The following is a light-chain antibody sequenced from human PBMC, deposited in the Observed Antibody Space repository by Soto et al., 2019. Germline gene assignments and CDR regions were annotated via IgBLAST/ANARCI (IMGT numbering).Light chain of an antibody. J-gene: IGKJ5*01. CDR1: QSVSSY. CDR2: DAS. Sequence: EIVLTQSPATLSLSPGERATLSCRASQSVSSYLAWYQQKPGQAPRLLIYDASTRATGIPVRFSGSGSGTDFTLTISSLEPEDFALYYCQQRNNWPITFGQGTRLEIK. CDR3: QQRNNWPIT. V-gene: IGKV3-11*01.